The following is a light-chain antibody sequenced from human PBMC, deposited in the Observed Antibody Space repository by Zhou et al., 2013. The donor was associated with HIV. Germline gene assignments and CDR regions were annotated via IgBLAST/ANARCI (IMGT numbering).Light chain of an antibody. Sequence: EIVMTQSPATLSVSPGERATLSCRASQSISINLAWYQQKPGQAPSLLIYDASTRATGIPTRFSGSGSGTEFTLTISSLQSEDFAVYYCQQYHNWPLTFGGGTKVEIK. CDR3: QQYHNWPLT. CDR2: DAS. J-gene: IGKJ4*01. CDR1: QSISIN. V-gene: IGKV3-15*01.